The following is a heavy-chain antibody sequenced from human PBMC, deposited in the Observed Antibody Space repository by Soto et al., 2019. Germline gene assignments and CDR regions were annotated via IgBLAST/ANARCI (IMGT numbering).Heavy chain of an antibody. Sequence: GGSLRLSCAASGFTYSTCAMSWVRQAPGKGLEWASTIGASGSSTYYADSVKGRFTISRDNSKNTLFLHMNSLRVDDSAVYYCANRGKYYFDSWGQGTLVTVSS. CDR2: IGASGSST. V-gene: IGHV3-23*01. CDR3: ANRGKYYFDS. J-gene: IGHJ4*02. CDR1: GFTYSTCA.